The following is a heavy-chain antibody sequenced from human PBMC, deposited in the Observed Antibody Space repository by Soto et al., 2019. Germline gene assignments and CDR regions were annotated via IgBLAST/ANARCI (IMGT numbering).Heavy chain of an antibody. CDR3: ARDKYRNNWFDP. V-gene: IGHV4-31*03. D-gene: IGHD6-6*01. Sequence: SETLSLTCTVSGGSISSGGYYWSWIRQHPGKGLEWIGYIYYSGSTYYNPSLKSRVTISVDTSKDQFSLKLSSVTAADTVVYYCARDKYRNNWFDPWGQGTLVTVSS. CDR1: GGSISSGGYY. J-gene: IGHJ5*02. CDR2: IYYSGST.